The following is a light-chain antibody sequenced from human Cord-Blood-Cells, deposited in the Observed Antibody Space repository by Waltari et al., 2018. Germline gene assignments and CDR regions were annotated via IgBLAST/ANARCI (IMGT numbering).Light chain of an antibody. CDR3: QQYNNWLT. CDR2: GAS. J-gene: IGKJ4*01. V-gene: IGKV3-15*01. CDR1: QSVSSN. Sequence: EIVMPQSTATLSVSPGERATLSCRASQSVSSNLAWYQQKPGQAPRLLIYGASTRATGIPARFSGSGSGTEFTLTISSLQSEDFAVYYWQQYNNWLTFGGGTKVEIK.